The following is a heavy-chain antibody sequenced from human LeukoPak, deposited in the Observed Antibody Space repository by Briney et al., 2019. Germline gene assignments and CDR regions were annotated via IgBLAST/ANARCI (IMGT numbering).Heavy chain of an antibody. Sequence: GASVKVSCKASGGTFSSYAISWVRQAPGQGLEWMGWISAYSGNTNYAQKLQGRVTMTTDTSTSTAYMELRSLRSDDTAVYYCARADYYDSLPLFDYWGQGTLVTVSS. CDR1: GGTFSSYA. D-gene: IGHD3-22*01. V-gene: IGHV1-18*01. CDR2: ISAYSGNT. CDR3: ARADYYDSLPLFDY. J-gene: IGHJ4*02.